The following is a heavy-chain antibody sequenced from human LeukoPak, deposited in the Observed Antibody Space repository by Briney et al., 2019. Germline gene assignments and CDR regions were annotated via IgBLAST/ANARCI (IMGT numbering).Heavy chain of an antibody. J-gene: IGHJ3*02. CDR2: IYTSGST. CDR3: AREGGYSSSPDAFDI. Sequence: PSETLSLTCTISGGSISSGSYYWSWIRQPAGKGLEWIGRIYTSGSTNYNPSLKSRVTISVDTSKNQFSLKLSSVTAADTAVYYCAREGGYSSSPDAFDIWGQGTMVTVSS. D-gene: IGHD6-13*01. V-gene: IGHV4-61*02. CDR1: GGSISSGSYY.